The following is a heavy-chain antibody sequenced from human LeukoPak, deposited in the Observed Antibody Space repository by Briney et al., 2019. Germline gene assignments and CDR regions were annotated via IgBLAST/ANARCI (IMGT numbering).Heavy chain of an antibody. CDR3: ARERVDDAFDI. V-gene: IGHV3-21*01. CDR1: GFTFSSYS. CDR2: ISSSSSYI. Sequence: PGGSLRLSCAASGFTFSSYSMNWVRQAPGKGLEWVSSISSSSSYIYYADSVKSRFTISRDNAKNSLYLQMNSLRAEDTAVYYCARERVDDAFDIWGQGTMVTVSS. J-gene: IGHJ3*02.